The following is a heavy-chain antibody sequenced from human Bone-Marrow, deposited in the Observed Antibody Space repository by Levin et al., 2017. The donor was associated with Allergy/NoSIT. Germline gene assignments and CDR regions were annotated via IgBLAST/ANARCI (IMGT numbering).Heavy chain of an antibody. CDR3: ARDRVTTNWYFDL. CDR1: GFNFSSYW. Sequence: PPGGSLRLSCSASGFNFSSYWMHWVRQAPGKGLVWVSRINRDGSSTSYADSVKGRFTISRDNAKHTLYLHMNSLRAEDTSVYYCARDRVTTNWYFDLWSRGTLVTVSS. CDR2: INRDGSST. D-gene: IGHD4-17*01. V-gene: IGHV3-74*01. J-gene: IGHJ2*01.